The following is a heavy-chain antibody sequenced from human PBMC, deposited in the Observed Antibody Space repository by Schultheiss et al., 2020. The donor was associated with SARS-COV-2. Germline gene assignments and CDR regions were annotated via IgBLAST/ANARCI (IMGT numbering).Heavy chain of an antibody. CDR1: GYSFSNYW. Sequence: GGSLRLSCKGSGYSFSNYWIGWVRQMPGKGLEWMGMIYPGDSDTRYSPSFQGQVSISADKSISTAYLQWSSLRAADTAVYYCARGLLSRYFDLWGRDTLVTVSS. J-gene: IGHJ2*01. CDR2: IYPGDSDT. CDR3: ARGLLSRYFDL. V-gene: IGHV5-51*01.